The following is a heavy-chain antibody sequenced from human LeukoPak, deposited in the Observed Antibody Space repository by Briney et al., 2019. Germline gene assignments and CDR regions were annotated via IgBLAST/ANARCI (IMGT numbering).Heavy chain of an antibody. Sequence: ASVKVSCKASGYTFTSYDINWVRQATGHGLEWMGWMNPNSGNTGYAQKFQGRVTMTRNTSISTAYMELSSLRSEDTAVYYCARDGGQVVRVDAFDIWGQGTMVTVSS. V-gene: IGHV1-8*01. CDR3: ARDGGQVVRVDAFDI. J-gene: IGHJ3*02. CDR2: MNPNSGNT. CDR1: GYTFTSYD. D-gene: IGHD3-10*01.